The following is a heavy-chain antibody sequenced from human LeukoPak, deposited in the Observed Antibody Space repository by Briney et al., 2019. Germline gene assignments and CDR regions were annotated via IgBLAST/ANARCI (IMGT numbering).Heavy chain of an antibody. CDR1: GGSISNSSFH. Sequence: SETLSLTCTVSGGSISNSSFHWGWIRQPPGKGLEWIGTMSYSGSTFYNPSLMSRVTISVDTSRNQFSLKLSSVTAADTAVYYCARRIVVPGGWFDPWGQGTLVTVSS. D-gene: IGHD3-22*01. V-gene: IGHV4-39*01. CDR3: ARRIVVPGGWFDP. CDR2: MSYSGST. J-gene: IGHJ5*02.